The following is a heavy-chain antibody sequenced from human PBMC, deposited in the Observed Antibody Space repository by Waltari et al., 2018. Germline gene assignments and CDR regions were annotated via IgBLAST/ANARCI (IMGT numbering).Heavy chain of an antibody. CDR2: INTSGST. CDR1: GGSISSYY. CDR3: ARGITVIVADYYFYYMDV. D-gene: IGHD3-22*01. J-gene: IGHJ6*03. V-gene: IGHV4-4*07. Sequence: QVQLQESGPGLVKPSETLSLTCRVSGGSISSYYWSWIRQSAGKGLEWIGRINTSGSTTYNPSLKSRVTMSVDTSKNQFSLKLTAVTAADTAVYYCARGITVIVADYYFYYMDVWGKGTTVTISS.